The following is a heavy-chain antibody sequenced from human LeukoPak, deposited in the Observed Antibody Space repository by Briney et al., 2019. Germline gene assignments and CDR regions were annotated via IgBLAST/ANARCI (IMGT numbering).Heavy chain of an antibody. CDR2: IYSGGST. D-gene: IGHD3-22*01. CDR1: GFTVSSNY. V-gene: IGHV3-66*01. J-gene: IGHJ6*03. Sequence: PGGSLRLSCAASGFTVSSNYMSWVRQAPGKGLEWVSVIYSGGSTYYADSVKGRFTISRDNSKNTLYLQMNSLRAEDTAVYYCARVLNYYDSSGYSGAYYYYMDVWGKGTTVTISS. CDR3: ARVLNYYDSSGYSGAYYYYMDV.